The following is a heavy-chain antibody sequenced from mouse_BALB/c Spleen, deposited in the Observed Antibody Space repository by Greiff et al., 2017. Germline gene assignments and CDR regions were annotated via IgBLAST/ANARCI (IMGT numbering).Heavy chain of an antibody. D-gene: IGHD3-2*01. J-gene: IGHJ4*01. CDR1: GYTFTDYW. Sequence: QVQLQQPGAELVMPGASVKMSCKASGYTFTDYWMHWVKQRPGQGLEWIGAIDTSDSYTSYNQKFKGKATLTVDESSSTAYMQLSSLTSEDSAVYYCARGSRQLGPDYWGQGTSVTVSS. CDR3: ARGSRQLGPDY. CDR2: IDTSDSYT. V-gene: IGHV1-69*01.